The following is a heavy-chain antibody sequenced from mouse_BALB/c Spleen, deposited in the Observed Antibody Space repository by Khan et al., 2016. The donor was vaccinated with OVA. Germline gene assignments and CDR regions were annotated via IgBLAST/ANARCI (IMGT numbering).Heavy chain of an antibody. Sequence: EVKLEVSGPGLVKPSQSLSLTCTVTGYSITSDYAWNWIRQFPGNKLEWMGYISYSGSANYNPSLKSRISITRDTSENQFFLQLNSVTTEDSTTYYCARRYYYGHWYFDVGGAGTTVTVSS. CDR3: ARRYYYGHWYFDV. CDR1: GYSITSDYA. CDR2: ISYSGSA. D-gene: IGHD1-1*01. J-gene: IGHJ1*01. V-gene: IGHV3-2*02.